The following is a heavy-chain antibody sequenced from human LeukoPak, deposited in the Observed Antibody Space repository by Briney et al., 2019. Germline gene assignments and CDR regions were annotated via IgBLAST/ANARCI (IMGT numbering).Heavy chain of an antibody. CDR1: GGSISSYY. CDR3: ASLYSNGKIDY. J-gene: IGHJ4*02. V-gene: IGHV4-34*01. D-gene: IGHD6-25*01. CDR2: INHSGST. Sequence: SETLSLTCTVSGGSISSYYWSWIRQPPGKGLEWIGEINHSGSTNYNPSLKSRVTISVDTSKNQFSLKLSSVTAADTAVYYCASLYSNGKIDYWGQGTLVTVSS.